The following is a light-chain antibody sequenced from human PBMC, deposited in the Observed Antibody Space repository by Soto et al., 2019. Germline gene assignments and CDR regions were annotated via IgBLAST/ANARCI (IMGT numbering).Light chain of an antibody. Sequence: EIVLTQSPGTLSLSPGERATLSCRASQSLSSSYLAWYQQKPGQAPRIRIYAASTRAPGIPDRFSGSGSGTDFTLTISRLEPEDFAVYYCQQYDTSPRTFGQGTKVEI. V-gene: IGKV3-20*01. CDR2: AAS. CDR3: QQYDTSPRT. J-gene: IGKJ1*01. CDR1: QSLSSSY.